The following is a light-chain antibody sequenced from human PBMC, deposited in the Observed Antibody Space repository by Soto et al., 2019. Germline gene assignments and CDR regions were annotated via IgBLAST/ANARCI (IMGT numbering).Light chain of an antibody. V-gene: IGKV3-11*01. J-gene: IGKJ4*01. CDR1: QSVSKY. Sequence: EIVLTQSPATLSLSPGERATLSCRASQSVSKYLAWYQQTPGQAPRLLIYDVFNRATDIPARFSGSGSGTDFTLTISSLEPEDFAVYYCQQRINWPLTFGGGTKVEIK. CDR3: QQRINWPLT. CDR2: DVF.